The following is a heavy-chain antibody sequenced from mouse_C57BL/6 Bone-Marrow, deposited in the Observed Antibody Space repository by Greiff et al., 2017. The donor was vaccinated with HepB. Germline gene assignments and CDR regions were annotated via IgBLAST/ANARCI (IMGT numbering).Heavy chain of an antibody. CDR2: IWTGGGT. D-gene: IGHD1-3*01. J-gene: IGHJ4*01. CDR1: GFSLTSYA. V-gene: IGHV2-9-1*01. CDR3: ARKITTRDFYYAMDY. Sequence: VMLVESGPGLVAPSQSLSITCTVSGFSLTSYAISWVRQPPGKGLEWLGVIWTGGGTNYNSALKSRLSISKDNSKSQVFLKMNSLQTDDTARYYCARKITTRDFYYAMDYWGQGTSVTVSS.